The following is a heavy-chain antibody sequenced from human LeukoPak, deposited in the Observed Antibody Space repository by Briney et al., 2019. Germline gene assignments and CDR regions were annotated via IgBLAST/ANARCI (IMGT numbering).Heavy chain of an antibody. CDR2: ISAYNGNT. J-gene: IGHJ4*02. V-gene: IGHV1-18*01. D-gene: IGHD5-18*01. CDR1: GYTFTSYG. Sequence: ASVKVSCKASGYTFTSYGISWVRQAPGQGLEWMGWISAYNGNTNYAQKLQGRVTMTTDTSTSTAYMELRSLRSDDTAVYYCARFEDRGYSYGYVSWEQDYWGQGTLVTVSS. CDR3: ARFEDRGYSYGYVSWEQDY.